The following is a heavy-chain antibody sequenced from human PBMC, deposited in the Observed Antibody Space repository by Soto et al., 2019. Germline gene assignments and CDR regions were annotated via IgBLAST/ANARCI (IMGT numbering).Heavy chain of an antibody. CDR3: NIGTGPTEFDY. V-gene: IGHV3-15*01. D-gene: IGHD1-1*01. J-gene: IGHJ4*02. CDR2: IKRKIDGETT. Sequence: GGSLRLSCVVSGFTFSGAWMTWVRQAPGKGLEWVGRIKRKIDGETTDYAAPVKGRFTISRDDSKSTLYLQMNSLRTEDTAMYYCNIGTGPTEFDYCGLGAMVTV. CDR1: GFTFSGAW.